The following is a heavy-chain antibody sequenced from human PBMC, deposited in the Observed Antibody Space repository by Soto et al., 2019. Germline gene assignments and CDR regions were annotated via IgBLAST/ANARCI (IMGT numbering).Heavy chain of an antibody. D-gene: IGHD3-10*01. Sequence: DVQLVESGGGLVQPGRSLRLSCAASGFTFDDFAMHWVRQAPGKGLEWVSGISWNSRSIGYADSVKGRFTISRDNAKNSLYLQMNSLRPEDTALYYCAKVGVVRGVRRDWFDPWGQGTLVTVSS. V-gene: IGHV3-9*01. CDR2: ISWNSRSI. J-gene: IGHJ5*02. CDR1: GFTFDDFA. CDR3: AKVGVVRGVRRDWFDP.